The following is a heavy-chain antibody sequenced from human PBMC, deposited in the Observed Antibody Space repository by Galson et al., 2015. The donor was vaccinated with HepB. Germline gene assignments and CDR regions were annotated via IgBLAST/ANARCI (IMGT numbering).Heavy chain of an antibody. D-gene: IGHD2-2*01. CDR3: ARAGYCSSTSCTDAFDI. J-gene: IGHJ3*02. CDR2: INPSGGST. Sequence: SVKVSCKASGYTFTSYYMHWVRQAPGQGLEWVGIINPSGGSTSYAQKFQGRVTMTRGTSTSTVYMELSSLRSEDTAVYYCARAGYCSSTSCTDAFDIWGQGTMVTVSS. CDR1: GYTFTSYY. V-gene: IGHV1-46*01.